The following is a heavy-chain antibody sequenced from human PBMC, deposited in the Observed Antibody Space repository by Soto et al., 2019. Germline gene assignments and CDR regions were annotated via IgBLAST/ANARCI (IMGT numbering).Heavy chain of an antibody. V-gene: IGHV4-59*01. CDR3: ARAVNSGYPDTFDI. J-gene: IGHJ3*02. D-gene: IGHD5-12*01. CDR2: VYYSGST. Sequence: QVQLQESGPGLVRPSETLSLTCSVSGGSISNYYWNWIRQPPGKGLEWIGYVYYSGSTHFHPSLKSLVTMSVDTSKIHFSLNLSSVTAADAAIYYCARAVNSGYPDTFDIWGQGTRVTVAS. CDR1: GGSISNYY.